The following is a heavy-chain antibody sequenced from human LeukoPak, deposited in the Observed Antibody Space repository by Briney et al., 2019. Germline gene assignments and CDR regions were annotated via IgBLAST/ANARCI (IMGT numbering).Heavy chain of an antibody. CDR1: GYSFTSSW. J-gene: IGHJ4*02. D-gene: IGHD1-26*01. CDR3: ARFSVGGTYYPNY. V-gene: IGHV5-51*01. CDR2: IYPGDSDT. Sequence: GESLKISGQGSGYSFTSSWIGWVRQMPGKGLEGMGIIYPGDSDTRYSPSFQGQVTISADKSISTAYLQWSSLKASATAMYYCARFSVGGTYYPNYWGQGTLVSVSS.